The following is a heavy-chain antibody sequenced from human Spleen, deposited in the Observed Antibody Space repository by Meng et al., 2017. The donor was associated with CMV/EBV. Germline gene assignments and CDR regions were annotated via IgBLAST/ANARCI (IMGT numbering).Heavy chain of an antibody. J-gene: IGHJ4*02. CDR3: ASGGYCSSTSCYPSYFDY. Sequence: SETLSLTCTVSGGSRSSSYYWGWIRQPPGKGLEWIGNIYYSGSTYYNPSLKGRFTISRDNAKNSLYLQMNSLRAEDTAVYYCASGGYCSSTSCYPSYFDYWGQGTLVTVSS. CDR1: GGSRSSSYY. V-gene: IGHV4-39*01. D-gene: IGHD2-2*01. CDR2: IYYSGST.